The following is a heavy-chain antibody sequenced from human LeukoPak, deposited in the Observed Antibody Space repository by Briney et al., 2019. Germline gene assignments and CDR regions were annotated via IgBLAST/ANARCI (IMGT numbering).Heavy chain of an antibody. J-gene: IGHJ4*02. D-gene: IGHD1-26*01. CDR1: SGSISSDGYY. CDR3: ARDIAGRGYFDY. V-gene: IGHV4-30-2*01. Sequence: SETLSLTCTVSSGSISSDGYYWSWIRQPPGKGLEWIGYIYHSGSTYYRPSLKSRVTISIDKSKNQFSLKLNSVTAADTAVYYCARDIAGRGYFDYWGQGTLVTVSS. CDR2: IYHSGST.